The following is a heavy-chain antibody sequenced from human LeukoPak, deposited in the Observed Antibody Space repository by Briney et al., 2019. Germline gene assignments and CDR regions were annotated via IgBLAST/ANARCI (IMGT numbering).Heavy chain of an antibody. D-gene: IGHD6-13*01. Sequence: SETLSLTCTVSGGSISSFSWSWIRQPPGKGLDWIGYIYYSGSTKYNPSLKSRITISVDTSKNQFSLNLISVTAADTAVYYCARKWAAGIGYWGQGTLVTVSS. J-gene: IGHJ4*02. CDR2: IYYSGST. V-gene: IGHV4-59*08. CDR1: GGSISSFS. CDR3: ARKWAAGIGY.